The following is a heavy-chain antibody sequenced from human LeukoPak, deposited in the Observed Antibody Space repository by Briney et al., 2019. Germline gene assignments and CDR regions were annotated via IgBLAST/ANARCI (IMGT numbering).Heavy chain of an antibody. J-gene: IGHJ6*02. Sequence: QPGGSLRLSCAASGFTFSNYAMNWVRQAPGKGLEWVSLISSSGDNAYYADSVRGRFTISRDKSENTVSLQMNSPRGEDTAVYYCAKDVRVGGGGMDVWGQGTPVTVSS. V-gene: IGHV3-23*01. CDR3: AKDVRVGGGGMDV. CDR2: ISSSGDNA. CDR1: GFTFSNYA. D-gene: IGHD1-26*01.